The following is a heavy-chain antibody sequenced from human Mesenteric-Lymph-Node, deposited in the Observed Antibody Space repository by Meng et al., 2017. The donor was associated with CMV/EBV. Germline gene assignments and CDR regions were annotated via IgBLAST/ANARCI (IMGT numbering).Heavy chain of an antibody. Sequence: SGFTFNTYTMNWVRQAPGKGLEWVSSISSSSGYIYYADSVKGRFTISRDNTKNTLYLQMNSLRAEDTAVCYCARDHYYDSSGYLDYWGQGTLVTVSS. V-gene: IGHV3-21*01. CDR3: ARDHYYDSSGYLDY. CDR1: GFTFNTYT. CDR2: ISSSSGYI. J-gene: IGHJ4*02. D-gene: IGHD3-22*01.